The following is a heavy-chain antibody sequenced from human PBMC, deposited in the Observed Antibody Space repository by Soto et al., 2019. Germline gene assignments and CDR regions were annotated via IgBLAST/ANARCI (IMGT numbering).Heavy chain of an antibody. D-gene: IGHD4-4*01. Sequence: GASVKVSCKASGFTFTSSAVQWVRQARGQRLEWIGWIVVGSGNTNYAQKFQERVTITRDMSTSTAYMELSSLRSEDTAVYYCAALYSNRGIDYYYYYGMGVWGQGTTVTVSS. J-gene: IGHJ6*02. V-gene: IGHV1-58*01. CDR3: AALYSNRGIDYYYYYGMGV. CDR1: GFTFTSSA. CDR2: IVVGSGNT.